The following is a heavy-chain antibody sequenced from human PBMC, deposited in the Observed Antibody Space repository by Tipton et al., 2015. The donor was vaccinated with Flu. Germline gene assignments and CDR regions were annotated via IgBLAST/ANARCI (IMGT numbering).Heavy chain of an antibody. CDR2: IGTAGDT. Sequence: SLRLSCAASGFTFSSYDMHWVRQATGKGLEWVSAIGTAGDTYYPGSVKGRFTISRENAKNSLYLQMNSLRAGDTAVYYCAREPPVGEGSKNYYYGMDVWGQGTTVTVSS. CDR1: GFTFSSYD. J-gene: IGHJ6*02. D-gene: IGHD3-16*01. V-gene: IGHV3-13*01. CDR3: AREPPVGEGSKNYYYGMDV.